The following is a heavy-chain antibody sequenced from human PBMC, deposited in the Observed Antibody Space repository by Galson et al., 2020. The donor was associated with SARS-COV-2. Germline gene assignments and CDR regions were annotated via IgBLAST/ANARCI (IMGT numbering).Heavy chain of an antibody. V-gene: IGHV1-2*02. CDR2: INPNSGGT. CDR1: GYTFTDYY. CDR3: ARSHYYYGMDV. Sequence: ASVKVSCKASGYTFTDYYIHWVRQAPGQGLEWMGWINPNSGGTNYAQKFQGRVTMTSDTAISTAYMELSRLRSDDTAVYYCARSHYYYGMDVWGQGTTVTVSS. J-gene: IGHJ6*02.